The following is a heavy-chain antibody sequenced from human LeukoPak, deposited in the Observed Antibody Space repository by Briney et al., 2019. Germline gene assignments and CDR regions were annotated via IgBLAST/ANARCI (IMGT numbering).Heavy chain of an antibody. V-gene: IGHV3-49*04. CDR3: ARGVGACSSASCYVGGLDY. CDR1: GFTFDDYA. J-gene: IGHJ4*02. Sequence: GGSLRLSCSASGFTFDDYAMSCVRQAPGKGLEWVGFIRSKGHGGTTEYAASIRGRFTISRDDSKSIAYLQVNSLKTEDTAVYYCARGVGACSSASCYVGGLDYWGQGTLVTVSS. D-gene: IGHD2-2*01. CDR2: IRSKGHGGTT.